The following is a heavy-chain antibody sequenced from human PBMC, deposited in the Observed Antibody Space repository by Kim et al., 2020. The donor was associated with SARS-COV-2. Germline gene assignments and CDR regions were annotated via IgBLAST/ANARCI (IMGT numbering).Heavy chain of an antibody. CDR3: ARAELRGILRFVEGFAGGIPY. V-gene: IGHV3-9*01. D-gene: IGHD3-3*01. Sequence: GGSLRLSCAASGFTFGDNAMHWVRQAPGKGLEWVSGINWNSGSIIYADSVKGRFTISRDNAKNFLYLQMNSLRAEDTAFDYCARAELRGILRFVEGFAGGIPYWGQGTLVTVSS. J-gene: IGHJ4*02. CDR1: GFTFGDNA. CDR2: INWNSGSI.